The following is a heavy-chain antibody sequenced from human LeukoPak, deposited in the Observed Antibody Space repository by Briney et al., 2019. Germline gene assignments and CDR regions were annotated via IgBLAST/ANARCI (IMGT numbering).Heavy chain of an antibody. CDR3: AREVDGSGSNNWFDP. D-gene: IGHD3-10*01. CDR1: GGTFSGYA. J-gene: IGHJ5*02. V-gene: IGHV1-69*13. Sequence: SVKVSCKASGGTFSGYAISWVRQAPGQGLEWMGGIIPIFGTANYAQKFQGRVTITADESTSTAYMELSSLRSEDTAVYYCAREVDGSGSNNWFDPWGQGTLVTVSS. CDR2: IIPIFGTA.